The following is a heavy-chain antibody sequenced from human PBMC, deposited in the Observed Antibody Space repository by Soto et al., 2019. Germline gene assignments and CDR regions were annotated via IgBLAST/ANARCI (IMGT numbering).Heavy chain of an antibody. J-gene: IGHJ4*02. CDR1: GGSVSSGSYY. CDR3: ASPHYYDSSGYYPPFDY. D-gene: IGHD3-22*01. V-gene: IGHV4-61*01. Sequence: PSETLSLTCTVSGGSVSSGSYYWSWIRQPPGKGLEWIGYIYYSGSTTYNPSLKRRVTISVDTSKNQFSLKLSSVTAADTAVYYCASPHYYDSSGYYPPFDYWGQGTLVIFSS. CDR2: IYYSGST.